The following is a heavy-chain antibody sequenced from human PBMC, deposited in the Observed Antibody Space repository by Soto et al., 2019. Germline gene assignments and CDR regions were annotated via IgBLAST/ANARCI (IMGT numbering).Heavy chain of an antibody. CDR1: GFTFGDYP. Sequence: EVQLVESGGGLVKPGQSLRLSCVVSGFTFGDYPMSWFRQAPGKGLEWVGFIKSKAYGGTTEYAPSVKGRFTISGDDSKSIVYLQMNSLKTEDTAVYYCTREFGGSGGWGQGTLVTVSS. D-gene: IGHD3-10*01. CDR3: TREFGGSGG. V-gene: IGHV3-49*05. J-gene: IGHJ4*02. CDR2: IKSKAYGGTT.